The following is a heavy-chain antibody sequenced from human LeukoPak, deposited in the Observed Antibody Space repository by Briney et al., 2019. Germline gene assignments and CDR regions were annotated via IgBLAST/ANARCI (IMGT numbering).Heavy chain of an antibody. CDR1: GFTFSSSE. D-gene: IGHD3-3*01. CDR3: ARDAAYDFRNPYRYFQH. V-gene: IGHV3-74*01. J-gene: IGHJ1*01. Sequence: PGGYLRISYAASGFTFSSSEMTWVRQAPGNRLVWVSRIKSDASNTNYADSVKGRFTVSRDNAKSALYLQRNSLSGEDTAVYYCARDAAYDFRNPYRYFQHWGQGTLVTVS. CDR2: IKSDASNT.